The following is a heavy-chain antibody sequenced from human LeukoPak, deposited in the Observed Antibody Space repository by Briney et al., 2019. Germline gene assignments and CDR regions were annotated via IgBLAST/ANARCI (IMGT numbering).Heavy chain of an antibody. D-gene: IGHD1-26*01. V-gene: IGHV3-21*01. CDR3: ARDSEAYGMDV. J-gene: IGHJ6*02. CDR2: ISSSSSYI. CDR1: GFTFSSYS. Sequence: GGSLRLSSAASGFTFSSYSINWVRQAPGKGLEWVSSISSSSSYIYYADSVKGRFTISRDNAKNSLYLQMNSLRAEDTAVYYCARDSEAYGMDVWGQGTTVTVSS.